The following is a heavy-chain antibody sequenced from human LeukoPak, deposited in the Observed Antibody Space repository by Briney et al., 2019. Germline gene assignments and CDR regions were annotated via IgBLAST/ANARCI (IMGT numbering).Heavy chain of an antibody. V-gene: IGHV4-34*01. Sequence: SETLSLTCAVYGGSFSGYYRSWIRQPPGKGLEWIGEINHSGSTNYNPSLKSRVTISVDTSKNQFSLKLSSVTAADTAVYYCARGGLLRWSLRVTDGMDVWGQGTTVTVSS. CDR2: INHSGST. CDR3: ARGGLLRWSLRVTDGMDV. J-gene: IGHJ6*02. D-gene: IGHD4-23*01. CDR1: GGSFSGYY.